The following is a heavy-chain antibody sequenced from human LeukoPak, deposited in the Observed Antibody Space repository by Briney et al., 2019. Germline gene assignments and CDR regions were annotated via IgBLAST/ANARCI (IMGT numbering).Heavy chain of an antibody. Sequence: PSETLSLTCTVSGDSISSSSYYWGWIRQPPGKRLEWIGTIFYSGSTYYNPSLKSRVTMSVDTSKNQFSLTLSSVTAADTAVYYCARSDKAAAGPFDYWAQGTLVTVSS. CDR2: IFYSGST. D-gene: IGHD6-13*01. CDR1: GDSISSSSYY. V-gene: IGHV4-39*01. CDR3: ARSDKAAAGPFDY. J-gene: IGHJ4*02.